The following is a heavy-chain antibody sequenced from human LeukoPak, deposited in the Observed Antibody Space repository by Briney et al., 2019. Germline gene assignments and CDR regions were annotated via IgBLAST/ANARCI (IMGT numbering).Heavy chain of an antibody. CDR3: AKFAYNWNAPDGFDM. CDR2: ISYDGSVK. D-gene: IGHD1-1*01. J-gene: IGHJ3*02. CDR1: RFSLSDYD. Sequence: GGSLRLSCRASRFSLSDYDMHWVRQAPGKGLEWVAVISYDGSVKHYADSVRGRFTISRDNSKSTLFLQMNSLRTDDTSVYFCAKFAYNWNAPDGFDMWGQGTMVIVSS. V-gene: IGHV3-30*18.